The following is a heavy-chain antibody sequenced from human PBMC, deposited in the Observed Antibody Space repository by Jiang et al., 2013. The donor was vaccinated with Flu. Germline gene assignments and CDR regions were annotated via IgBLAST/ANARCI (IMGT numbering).Heavy chain of an antibody. D-gene: IGHD1-1*01. CDR1: GYRFTSYW. Sequence: RISCKGSGYRFTSYWISWVRQMPGRGLEWMGRIDPSDSYTNYSPSFQGHVTISADKSISTAYLQWSSLKASDTAMYYCARLLGTRMDVWGQGTTVTVSS. J-gene: IGHJ6*02. V-gene: IGHV5-10-1*01. CDR3: ARLLGTRMDV. CDR2: IDPSDSYT.